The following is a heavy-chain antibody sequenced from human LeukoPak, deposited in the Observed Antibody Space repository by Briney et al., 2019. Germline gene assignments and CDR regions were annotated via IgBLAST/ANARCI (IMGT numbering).Heavy chain of an antibody. J-gene: IGHJ6*02. Sequence: GGSLRLSWAASRFVVSNYYMTWVRQAPGKGLEWVSVIYTAGTTLYTDSVKGRVTISRDNSKNTMYLQINSLREEDTAVYYCVRSVDYYYDAMDVWGQGTTVTVSS. V-gene: IGHV3-66*01. CDR1: RFVVSNYY. CDR2: IYTAGTT. D-gene: IGHD2-15*01. CDR3: VRSVDYYYDAMDV.